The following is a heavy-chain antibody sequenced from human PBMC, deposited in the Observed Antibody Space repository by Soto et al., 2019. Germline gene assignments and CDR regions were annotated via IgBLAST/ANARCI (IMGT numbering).Heavy chain of an antibody. CDR3: ARDTPPDIVVVPAV. D-gene: IGHD2-2*01. V-gene: IGHV3-23*01. CDR2: ISGSGGST. Sequence: GGSLRLSCAASGFTFSSYAMSWVRQAPGKGLEWVSAISGSGGSTYYADSVKGRFTISRDNAKNSLYLQMNSLRAEDTAVYYCARDTPPDIVVVPAVWGKGTTVTVSS. J-gene: IGHJ6*04. CDR1: GFTFSSYA.